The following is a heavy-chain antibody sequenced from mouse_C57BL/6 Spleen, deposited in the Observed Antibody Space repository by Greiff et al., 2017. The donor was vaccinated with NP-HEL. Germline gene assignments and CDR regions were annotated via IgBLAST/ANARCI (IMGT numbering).Heavy chain of an antibody. CDR1: GYTFTSYW. D-gene: IGHD1-1*01. CDR3: AVVYYSFAY. Sequence: QVQLQQPGAELVRPGTSVKLSCKASGYTFTSYWMHWVKQRPGQGLEWTGVIDPSDSYTNYNQKFKGKATLTVDTSSSTAYMQLSSLTSEDSAVYYCAVVYYSFAYWGQGTTLTVSS. CDR2: IDPSDSYT. V-gene: IGHV1-59*01. J-gene: IGHJ2*01.